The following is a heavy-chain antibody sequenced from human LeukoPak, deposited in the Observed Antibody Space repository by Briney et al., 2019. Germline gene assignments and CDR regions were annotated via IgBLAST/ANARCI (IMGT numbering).Heavy chain of an antibody. CDR1: GFTFINYG. Sequence: PGGSLRLSCAASGFTFINYGMHWVRQAPGKGLEWLAMIWYDGSKTHYADSVKGRFTISIDNSKNTLYLQMNSLRADDTAVYYCAKGDTTDPFDPWGQGTQVTVSS. D-gene: IGHD1-14*01. CDR3: AKGDTTDPFDP. J-gene: IGHJ5*02. V-gene: IGHV3-33*06. CDR2: IWYDGSKT.